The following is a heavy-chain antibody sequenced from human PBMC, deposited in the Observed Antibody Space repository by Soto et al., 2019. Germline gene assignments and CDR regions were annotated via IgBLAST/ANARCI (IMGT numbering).Heavy chain of an antibody. V-gene: IGHV3-7*03. Sequence: GWSLRRSCAASGFTFSSDCMSLVRQAPGKGLEWVANIKQDGSEKYYVESVKGRFTISRDNDKNSLYLQMNSLRAEDTAVYYCARVRGSLDYCGKGTPVTVSS. CDR2: IKQDGSEK. J-gene: IGHJ4*02. CDR3: ARVRGSLDY. CDR1: GFTFSSDC. D-gene: IGHD3-10*01.